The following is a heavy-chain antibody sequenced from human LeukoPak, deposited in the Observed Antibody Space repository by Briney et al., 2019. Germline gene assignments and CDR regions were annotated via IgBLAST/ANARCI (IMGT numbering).Heavy chain of an antibody. CDR2: IYSGGNT. CDR3: ARDRNYYGMDV. V-gene: IGHV3-53*01. J-gene: IGHJ6*02. CDR1: GFTVSSNY. Sequence: PGGSLRLSCAAPGFTVSSNYMSWVRQAPGKGLEWVPVIYSGGNTYYADSVKGRFTISRDNSKNTLYLQMNSLRAEDTAVYYCARDRNYYGMDVWGRGTTVTVSS.